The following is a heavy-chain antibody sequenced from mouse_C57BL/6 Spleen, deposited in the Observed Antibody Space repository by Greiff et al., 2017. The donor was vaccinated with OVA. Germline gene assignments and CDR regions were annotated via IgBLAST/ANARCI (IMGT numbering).Heavy chain of an antibody. D-gene: IGHD1-2*01. CDR1: GYTFTSYW. V-gene: IGHV1-61*01. J-gene: IGHJ4*01. CDR3: ARWGIRLYYAMDY. CDR2: IYPSDSET. Sequence: VQLQQPGAELVRPGSSVKLSCKASGYTFTSYWMDWVKQRPGQGLEWIGNIYPSDSETHYNQKFKDKATLTVDKSSSTAYMQLSSLTSEDSAVYYCARWGIRLYYAMDYWGQGTSVTVSS.